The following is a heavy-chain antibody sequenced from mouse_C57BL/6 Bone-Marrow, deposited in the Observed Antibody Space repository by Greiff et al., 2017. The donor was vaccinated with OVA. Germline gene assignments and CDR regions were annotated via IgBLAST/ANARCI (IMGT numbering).Heavy chain of an antibody. CDR2: ISRAGDYI. J-gene: IGHJ3*01. V-gene: IGHV5-9-1*02. D-gene: IGHD1-1*01. CDR1: GFTFSSYA. Sequence: EVMLVESGEGLVKPGGSLKLSCAASGFTFSSYAMSWVRQTPEKRLEWVAYISRAGDYIYYADTVKGRFTISRDNARNTLYLQMSSLKSEDTAMYYCTRDYCGSSCAYWGQGTLVTVSA. CDR3: TRDYCGSSCAY.